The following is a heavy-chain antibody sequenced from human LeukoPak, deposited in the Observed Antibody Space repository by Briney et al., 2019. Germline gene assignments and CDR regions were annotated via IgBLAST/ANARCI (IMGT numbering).Heavy chain of an antibody. CDR3: ARDLRSQNSNYYYYYMDV. D-gene: IGHD1-26*01. Sequence: PSETLSLTCTVSGGSISSYYWSWIRQPAGKGLEWIGRIYTSGSTNYNPSLKSRVTMSVDTSKNQFSLKLSSVTAADTAVYYCARDLRSQNSNYYYYYMDVWGKGTTVTGSS. CDR1: GGSISSYY. J-gene: IGHJ6*03. V-gene: IGHV4-4*07. CDR2: IYTSGST.